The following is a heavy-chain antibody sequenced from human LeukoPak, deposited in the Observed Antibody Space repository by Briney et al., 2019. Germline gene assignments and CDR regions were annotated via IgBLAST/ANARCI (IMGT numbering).Heavy chain of an antibody. CDR3: ARSSPMAHYGVVIQDNWFDP. CDR1: RGTLSSYA. Sequence: GASVKVSCKASRGTLSSYAISWVRQAPGQGLEWMGRIIPIFGTANYAQKFQGRVTITTDESTSTAYMELSSLRSEDTAVYYCARSSPMAHYGVVIQDNWFDPWGQGTLVTVSS. J-gene: IGHJ5*02. CDR2: IIPIFGTA. D-gene: IGHD3-3*01. V-gene: IGHV1-69*05.